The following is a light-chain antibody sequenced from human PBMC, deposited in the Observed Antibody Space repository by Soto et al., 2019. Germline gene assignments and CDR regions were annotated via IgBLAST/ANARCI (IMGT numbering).Light chain of an antibody. CDR2: KAS. CDR3: QQYNSYYT. V-gene: IGKV1-5*03. J-gene: IGKJ2*01. Sequence: DIQMTPSPSTLSASVRDRVTITCRASQRGSSCVACNQQKPGKAPKLLIYKASSLEMGVPSRFSGSGSGTEFTLTISSLQPDDFGNYFCQQYNSYYTFGQGTKLES. CDR1: QRGSSC.